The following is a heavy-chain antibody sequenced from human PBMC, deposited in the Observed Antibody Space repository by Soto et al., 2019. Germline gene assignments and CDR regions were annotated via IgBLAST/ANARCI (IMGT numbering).Heavy chain of an antibody. V-gene: IGHV1-3*01. CDR3: ASPSYGSGNFY. Sequence: QVQLVQSGAEVKKPGASVRVSCKASGYTFSTYALHWVRQAPGQRLEWMGWINAGNGNTKFSQTFQARVTVTRNTSASTAYMELSSVRSEDTAVFYCASPSYGSGNFYWGQGTLVTVSS. D-gene: IGHD3-10*01. CDR1: GYTFSTYA. J-gene: IGHJ4*02. CDR2: INAGNGNT.